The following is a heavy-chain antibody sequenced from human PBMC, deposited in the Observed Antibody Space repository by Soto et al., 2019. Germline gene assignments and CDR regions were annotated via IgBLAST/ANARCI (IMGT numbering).Heavy chain of an antibody. CDR2: IYYSGST. CDR3: ARQIYGSGSYYLNY. J-gene: IGHJ4*02. Sequence: SETLSLTCTVSGGSISSSSYYWGWIRQPPGKGLEWIGSIYYSGSTYYNPSLKSRVTISVDTSKNQFPLKLSSVTAADTAVYYCARQIYGSGSYYLNYWGQGTLVTVSS. V-gene: IGHV4-39*01. CDR1: GGSISSSSYY. D-gene: IGHD3-10*01.